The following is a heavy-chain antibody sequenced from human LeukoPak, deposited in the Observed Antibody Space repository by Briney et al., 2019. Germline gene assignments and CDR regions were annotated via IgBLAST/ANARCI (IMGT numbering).Heavy chain of an antibody. CDR2: INPNSGGT. CDR3: ARGQYSSGWYLRAPFDY. V-gene: IGHV1-2*02. D-gene: IGHD6-19*01. CDR1: GYTFTGYY. J-gene: IGHJ4*02. Sequence: GASVKVSCKASGYTFTGYYMHWVRQAPGQGLEWMGWINPNSGGTNYAQKFQGRVTMTRDTSISTAYMELSRLRSDDTAVYYCARGQYSSGWYLRAPFDYWGQGTLVTVSS.